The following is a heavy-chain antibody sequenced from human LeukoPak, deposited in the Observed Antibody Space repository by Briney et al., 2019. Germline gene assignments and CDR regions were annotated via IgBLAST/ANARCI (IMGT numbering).Heavy chain of an antibody. D-gene: IGHD1-26*01. CDR1: GYSFSISN. CDR3: ASWKGEVGATERGFDY. V-gene: IGHV3-48*04. CDR2: ISSSGSTI. Sequence: PGGYLRLYCAASGYSFSISNMNWVRQAPGKGLEWVSYISSSGSTIYYADSVKGRFTISRDNAKNSLYLQMNSLRAEDTAVYYCASWKGEVGATERGFDYWGQGTLVTVSS. J-gene: IGHJ4*02.